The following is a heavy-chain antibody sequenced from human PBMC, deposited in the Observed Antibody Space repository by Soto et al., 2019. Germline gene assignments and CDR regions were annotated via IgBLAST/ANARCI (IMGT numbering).Heavy chain of an antibody. V-gene: IGHV3-21*01. J-gene: IGHJ6*02. CDR1: GFTFRTYT. D-gene: IGHD2-15*01. CDR3: ARDRGYDAHDYYYNAMDV. CDR2: IRGFSPYT. Sequence: GGSLRLSCISSGFTFRTYTMNWVRQAPGKGLEWVSGIRGFSPYTFYAESVKGRFTISRDNAKNSLYLQMNSLRAEDTAVYYCARDRGYDAHDYYYNAMDVWGQGTTVTVSS.